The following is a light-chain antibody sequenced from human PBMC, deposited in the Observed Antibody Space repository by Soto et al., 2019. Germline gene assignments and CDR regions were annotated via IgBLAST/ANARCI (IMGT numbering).Light chain of an antibody. V-gene: IGKV1-39*01. Sequence: DIQMTQSPSSLSSSLGDRVTVTCRASQRISTYLNWLQQRPGKAPKLLIYGAYTLQDGVPSRFSGSGSETEFTLTISSLQPEDFATYYCQQSFGAPRTFGQGTKVDIK. CDR2: GAY. CDR1: QRISTY. J-gene: IGKJ1*01. CDR3: QQSFGAPRT.